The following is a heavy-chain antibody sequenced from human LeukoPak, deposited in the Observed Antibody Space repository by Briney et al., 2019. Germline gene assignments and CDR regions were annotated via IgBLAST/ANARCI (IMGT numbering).Heavy chain of an antibody. V-gene: IGHV4-59*01. CDR3: AGSYGDYVAEYFQH. D-gene: IGHD4-17*01. CDR2: IYYSGST. Sequence: SETLSLTCTVSGGSISSYYWSWIRQPPGKGLEWIGYIYYSGSTNYNPSLKSRVTISVDTSKNQFSLKLSSVTAADTAVYYCAGSYGDYVAEYFQHWGQGTLVTVSS. J-gene: IGHJ1*01. CDR1: GGSISSYY.